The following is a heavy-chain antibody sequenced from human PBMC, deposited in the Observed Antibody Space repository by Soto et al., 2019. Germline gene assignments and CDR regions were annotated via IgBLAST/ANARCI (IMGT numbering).Heavy chain of an antibody. CDR3: ASPVVAAAGSQGFDY. D-gene: IGHD6-13*01. CDR2: IYYSGST. V-gene: IGHV4-39*01. J-gene: IGHJ4*02. CDR1: GGSISSSSYY. Sequence: QLQLQASGPGLVKPSETLSLTCTVSGGSISSSSYYWGWIRQPPGKGLEWIGSIYYSGSTYYNPSLKSRVTISVDTSKNQFSLKLSSVTAADTAVYYCASPVVAAAGSQGFDYWGQGTLVTVSS.